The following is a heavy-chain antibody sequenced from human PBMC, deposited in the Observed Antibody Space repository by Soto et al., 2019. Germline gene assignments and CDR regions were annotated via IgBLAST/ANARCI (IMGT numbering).Heavy chain of an antibody. CDR2: IYYSGST. CDR3: ARSNHVTVALDAPKIHDY. CDR1: GGSISSSSYY. J-gene: IGHJ4*02. Sequence: SWTLSLTCSVSGGSISSSSYYWGLILQPPGKGLEWIGSIYYSGSTYYNPSLKIRVTISVDTSKNQFSLKLSSVSAADTVVYYCARSNHVTVALDAPKIHDYWGQGTLVTVSS. V-gene: IGHV4-39*01. D-gene: IGHD1-20*01.